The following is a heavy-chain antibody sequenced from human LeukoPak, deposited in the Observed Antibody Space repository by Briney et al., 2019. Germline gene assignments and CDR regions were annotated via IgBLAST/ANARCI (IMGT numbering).Heavy chain of an antibody. D-gene: IGHD6-19*01. CDR1: GYMFTNYG. Sequence: ASVKVSCKASGYMFTNYGIGWVRQAPGQGLEWMGWISVDNSATHYAQKFQGRVTLTADTSTGTAFMELRSLRSDDTAVYYCARDLRDSSGLDYWGQGTLVTVSS. J-gene: IGHJ4*02. CDR2: ISVDNSAT. CDR3: ARDLRDSSGLDY. V-gene: IGHV1-18*01.